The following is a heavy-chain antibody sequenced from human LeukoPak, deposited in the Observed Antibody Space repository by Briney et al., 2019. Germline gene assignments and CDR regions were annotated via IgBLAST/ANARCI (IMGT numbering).Heavy chain of an antibody. Sequence: KSSETLSLTCTVSGGSISGYYWSWTRQPPGKGLEWIGYIYDSGSTNYNPSLKSRVTISVDTSKNQFSLKLSSVTAADMAVYYCVRVGGTNYYYYGMDVWAKGPRSPSP. V-gene: IGHV4-59*01. J-gene: IGHJ6*02. CDR1: GGSISGYY. D-gene: IGHD3-10*01. CDR3: VRVGGTNYYYYGMDV. CDR2: IYDSGST.